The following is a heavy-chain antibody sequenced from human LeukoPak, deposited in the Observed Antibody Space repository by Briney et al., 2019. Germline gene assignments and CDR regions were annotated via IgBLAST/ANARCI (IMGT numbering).Heavy chain of an antibody. D-gene: IGHD2-2*01. CDR1: GASISSPNW. Sequence: SGTLSLTCAVSGASISSPNWWTWVRQPPRKGLEWIGQVFHSGNTNYNPSLKSRVSMSVDKSQNQFSLRLNSVTAADTAVYYCARAHVVPLFDYWGQGTLVTVSS. CDR2: VFHSGNT. V-gene: IGHV4-4*02. J-gene: IGHJ4*02. CDR3: ARAHVVPLFDY.